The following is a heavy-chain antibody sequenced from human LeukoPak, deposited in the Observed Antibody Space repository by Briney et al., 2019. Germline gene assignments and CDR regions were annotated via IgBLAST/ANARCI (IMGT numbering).Heavy chain of an antibody. CDR1: GFIFSHFA. D-gene: IGHD6-13*01. CDR2: ISYDGTNK. V-gene: IGHV3-30*18. Sequence: GGSLRLSCATSGFIFSHFAMYWVRQAPGKGLEWVALISYDGTNKYYADSVKGRFTISRDNSNNTLYLQMNSLRAEDTAVYYCAKVGTSWDFDYWGQGTLVAVSS. J-gene: IGHJ4*02. CDR3: AKVGTSWDFDY.